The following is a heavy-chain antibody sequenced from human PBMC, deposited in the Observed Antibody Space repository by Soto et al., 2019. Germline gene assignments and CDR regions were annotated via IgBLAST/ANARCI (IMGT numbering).Heavy chain of an antibody. V-gene: IGHV4-34*01. CDR3: ARDLKWDSVGFFDP. D-gene: IGHD1-26*01. J-gene: IGHJ5*02. CDR1: GGSFSGYY. CDR2: IYYSGST. Sequence: SETLSLTCAVYGGSFSGYYWSWIRQPPGKGLEWIGYIYYSGSTYYNPSLKGRVTISVDTSKNQFSLKLSSVTAADTAVYYCARDLKWDSVGFFDPWGQGTLVTVSS.